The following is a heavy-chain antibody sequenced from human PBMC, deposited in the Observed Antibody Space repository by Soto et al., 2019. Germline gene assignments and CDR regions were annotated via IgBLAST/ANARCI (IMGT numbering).Heavy chain of an antibody. D-gene: IGHD2-15*01. J-gene: IGHJ4*02. CDR3: AKGGSSYYFDY. CDR1: GFTFDDDT. V-gene: IGHV3-43*01. Sequence: PGGSLRRSCAPSGFTFDDDTMHWVRQAPGKGLEWVSLISGDGGITYYADSVKGRVTISRDNSKNSLYLQMNSLRTEDTALYYCAKGGSSYYFDYWGQGTLVTVSS. CDR2: ISGDGGIT.